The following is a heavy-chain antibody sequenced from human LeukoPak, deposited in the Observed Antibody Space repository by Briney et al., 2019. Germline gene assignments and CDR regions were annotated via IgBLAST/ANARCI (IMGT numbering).Heavy chain of an antibody. Sequence: ASVKVSCKVSGYTLTELSMHWVRQAPGKWLEWMGGFDPEDGETIYAQKFQGRVTMTEDTSTDTAYMELSSLRFEDTAVYYCATDRYMVRGVTHLGMDVWGQGTTVTVSS. J-gene: IGHJ6*02. V-gene: IGHV1-24*01. CDR2: FDPEDGET. CDR3: ATDRYMVRGVTHLGMDV. D-gene: IGHD3-10*01. CDR1: GYTLTELS.